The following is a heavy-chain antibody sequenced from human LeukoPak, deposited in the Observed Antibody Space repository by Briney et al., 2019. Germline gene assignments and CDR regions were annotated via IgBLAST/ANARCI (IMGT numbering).Heavy chain of an antibody. V-gene: IGHV3-21*01. J-gene: IGHJ4*02. CDR3: ARDVFYDSSGYPLGY. CDR1: GLTFSSYS. D-gene: IGHD3-22*01. Sequence: GGSLRLSCAASGLTFSSYSMHWVRQAPGKGLEWVSSISSSSSYIYYADSVKGRFTISRDNAKNSLYLQMNSLRAEDTAVYYCARDVFYDSSGYPLGYWGQGTLVTVSS. CDR2: ISSSSSYI.